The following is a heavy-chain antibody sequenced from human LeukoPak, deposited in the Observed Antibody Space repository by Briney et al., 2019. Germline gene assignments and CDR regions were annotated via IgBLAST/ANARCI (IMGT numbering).Heavy chain of an antibody. D-gene: IGHD3-10*01. CDR2: IIPIFGTA. CDR1: GGTFSSYA. Sequence: SVKVSCKASGGTFSSYAISWVRHAPGQGLEWMGRIIPIFGTANYAQKFQGRVTITTDESTSTAYMELCSLRSEDTAVYYCARDPPSGTLDYWGQGTLVTVSS. V-gene: IGHV1-69*05. CDR3: ARDPPSGTLDY. J-gene: IGHJ4*02.